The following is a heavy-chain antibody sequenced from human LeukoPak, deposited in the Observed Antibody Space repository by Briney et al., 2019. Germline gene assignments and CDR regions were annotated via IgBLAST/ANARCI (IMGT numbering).Heavy chain of an antibody. CDR2: ITYSGTT. Sequence: SETLSLTCTVSGGSISSSAYYWGWIRQPPGKGLEWVGSITYSGTTYYNPSLKSRVTISVDASKNHFSLKLSSVAAADTAVYYCARQGDTKYFEYWGQGILVTVSS. D-gene: IGHD1-26*01. CDR1: GGSISSSAYY. CDR3: ARQGDTKYFEY. J-gene: IGHJ4*02. V-gene: IGHV4-39*01.